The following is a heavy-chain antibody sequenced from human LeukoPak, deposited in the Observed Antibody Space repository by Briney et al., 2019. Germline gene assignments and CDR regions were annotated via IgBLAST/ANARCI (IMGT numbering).Heavy chain of an antibody. Sequence: SETLSLTCAVYGGSFSGYYWSWIRQPPGKGLEWIGEINHSGSTNYNPSLKSRVTISVDTSKNQCSLKLSSVTAADTAVYYCARRRRGIVGATPVDYWGQGTLVTVSS. CDR3: ARRRRGIVGATPVDY. V-gene: IGHV4-34*01. CDR2: INHSGST. D-gene: IGHD1-26*01. J-gene: IGHJ4*02. CDR1: GGSFSGYY.